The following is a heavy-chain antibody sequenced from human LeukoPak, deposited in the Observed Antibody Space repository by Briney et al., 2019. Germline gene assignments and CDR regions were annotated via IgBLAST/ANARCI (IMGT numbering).Heavy chain of an antibody. Sequence: QPGGSLRLSCAASGFTFNNYGMHWVRQAPGKGLEWVAVISYDGRNKHYPDSVKGRFTISRDNSKNTLYLQMNSLRAEDTAVYYCANRLSGPADYWGQGTLVTVSS. CDR1: GFTFNNYG. CDR3: ANRLSGPADY. J-gene: IGHJ4*02. CDR2: ISYDGRNK. V-gene: IGHV3-30*18. D-gene: IGHD5-12*01.